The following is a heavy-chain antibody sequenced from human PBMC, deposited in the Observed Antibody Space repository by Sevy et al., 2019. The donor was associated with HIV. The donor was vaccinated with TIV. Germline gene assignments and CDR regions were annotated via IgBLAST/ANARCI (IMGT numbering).Heavy chain of an antibody. CDR1: GGSISSYY. V-gene: IGHV4-59*13. J-gene: IGHJ5*02. Sequence: SETLSLTCTVSGGSISSYYWSWIRQPPGKGLEWIGYIYYSGSTKYNPSLKSRVTISVDTSKNQFSLKLSSVTAADTAVYYCAREMYYYDSSGPNWFDPWCQGTLVTVSS. CDR2: IYYSGST. D-gene: IGHD3-22*01. CDR3: AREMYYYDSSGPNWFDP.